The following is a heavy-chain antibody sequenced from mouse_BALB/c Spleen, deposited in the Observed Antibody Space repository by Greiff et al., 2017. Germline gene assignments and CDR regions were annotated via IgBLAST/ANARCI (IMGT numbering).Heavy chain of an antibody. J-gene: IGHJ2*01. Sequence: EVKLVESGGGLVKPGGSLKLSCAASGFTFSSYTMSWVRQTPEKRLEWVATISSGGSYTYYPDSVKGRFTISRDNAKNTLYLQMSSLKSEDTAMYYCTRDGALYYFDYWGQGTTLTVSS. CDR3: TRDGALYYFDY. V-gene: IGHV5-6-4*01. D-gene: IGHD6-1*01. CDR1: GFTFSSYT. CDR2: ISSGGSYT.